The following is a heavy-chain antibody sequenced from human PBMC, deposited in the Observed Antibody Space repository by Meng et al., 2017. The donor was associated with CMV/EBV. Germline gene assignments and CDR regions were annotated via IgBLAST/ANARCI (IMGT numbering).Heavy chain of an antibody. CDR3: ARVLPDCSSTSCYGMDV. CDR1: GFTFSSYS. CDR2: ISSSSSYI. Sequence: GESLKISCAASGFTFSSYSMNWVRQAPGKGLEWVSSISSSSSYIYYADPVKGRFTISRDNAKNSLYLQMNSLRAEDTAVYYCARVLPDCSSTSCYGMDVWGQGTTVTVSS. V-gene: IGHV3-21*01. D-gene: IGHD2-2*01. J-gene: IGHJ6*02.